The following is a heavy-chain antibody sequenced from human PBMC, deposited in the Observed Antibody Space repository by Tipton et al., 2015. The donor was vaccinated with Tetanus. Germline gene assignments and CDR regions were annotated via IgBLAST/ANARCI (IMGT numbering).Heavy chain of an antibody. J-gene: IGHJ2*01. Sequence: TLSLTCALYGGSFSDYYWTWIRQPPGKGLEWIGEIHPSGXXNYSXSLQSRVTISADTSKNQFSLKLNSVTAADTAVYYCARGGEYPTYFDIWGRGTLVSVSS. CDR3: ARGGEYPTYFDI. V-gene: IGHV4-34*01. D-gene: IGHD2-2*01. CDR2: IHPSGXX. CDR1: GGSFSDYY.